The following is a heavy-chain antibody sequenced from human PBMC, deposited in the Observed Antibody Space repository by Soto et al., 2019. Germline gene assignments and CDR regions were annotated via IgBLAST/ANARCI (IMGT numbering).Heavy chain of an antibody. Sequence: QITLKESGPTLVKPTQTLTLTCTFSGFSLSTSGVGVGWIRQPPGKALEWLAIIYRDDDKRYSPSLKRRLTXTXXTSKDQVVLTMTNMDPVDTATYYCAHSGSYGDILHWGQGTLVTVSS. CDR3: AHSGSYGDILH. V-gene: IGHV2-5*02. J-gene: IGHJ1*01. D-gene: IGHD4-17*01. CDR1: GFSLSTSGVG. CDR2: IYRDDDK.